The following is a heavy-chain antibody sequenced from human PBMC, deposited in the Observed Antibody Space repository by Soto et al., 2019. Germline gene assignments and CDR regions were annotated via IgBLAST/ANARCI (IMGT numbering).Heavy chain of an antibody. J-gene: IGHJ6*03. CDR2: IWYDGSNK. CDR1: GFTFSSYG. D-gene: IGHD5-12*01. V-gene: IGHV3-33*01. Sequence: QVQLVESGGGVVQPGRSLRLSCAASGFTFSSYGMHWVRQAPGKGLEWVAVIWYDGSNKYYADSVKGRFTISRDNSKNTLYLQMNSLRAEDTAVYYCARLEFQSGHDPEINYMDVWGKGTTVTVSS. CDR3: ARLEFQSGHDPEINYMDV.